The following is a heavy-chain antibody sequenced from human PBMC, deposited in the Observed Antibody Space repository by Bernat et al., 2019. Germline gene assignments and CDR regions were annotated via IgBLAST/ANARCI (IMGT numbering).Heavy chain of an antibody. CDR1: GGSISSSSYY. Sequence: QLQLQESGPGLVKPSETLSLTCTVSGGSISSSSYYWGWIRQPPGKGLEWIGSIYYSGSTYYNPSLKSRVTISVDTSKNQFSLKLSSVPAADTAVYYCARNLGLYDYVWGSYRWYYFDYWGQGTLVTVSS. D-gene: IGHD3-16*02. V-gene: IGHV4-39*01. J-gene: IGHJ4*02. CDR2: IYYSGST. CDR3: ARNLGLYDYVWGSYRWYYFDY.